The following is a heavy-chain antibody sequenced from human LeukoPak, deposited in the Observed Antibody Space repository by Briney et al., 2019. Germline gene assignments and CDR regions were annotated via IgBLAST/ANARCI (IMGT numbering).Heavy chain of an antibody. CDR1: GGSISSYY. CDR3: ARGITMVRGVIITAFDH. D-gene: IGHD3-10*01. J-gene: IGHJ4*02. Sequence: PSETLSLTCTVSGGSISSYYWSWIRQPAGKGLEWIGRIYTSGSTNYNPSLKSRVTMSVDTSKNQFSLKLSSVTAADTAVYYCARGITMVRGVIITAFDHWGQGTLVTVSS. V-gene: IGHV4-4*07. CDR2: IYTSGST.